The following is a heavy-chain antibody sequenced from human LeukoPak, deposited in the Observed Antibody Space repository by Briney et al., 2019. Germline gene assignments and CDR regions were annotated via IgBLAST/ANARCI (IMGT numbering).Heavy chain of an antibody. Sequence: KPSETLSLTCAVYGGSFSGYYWSWIRQPPGKGLEWIGEINHSGSTNYNPSLKSRVTISVDTSKNQFPLQLSSVTAADTAVYSCARNRRLGGKNCSGGSCRTYYYYGMDVWGQGTTVTVSS. J-gene: IGHJ6*02. V-gene: IGHV4-34*01. D-gene: IGHD2-15*01. CDR1: GGSFSGYY. CDR3: ARNRRLGGKNCSGGSCRTYYYYGMDV. CDR2: INHSGST.